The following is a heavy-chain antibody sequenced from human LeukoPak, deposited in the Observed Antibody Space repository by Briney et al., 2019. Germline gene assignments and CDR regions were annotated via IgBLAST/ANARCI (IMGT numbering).Heavy chain of an antibody. CDR2: IYTSGST. CDR1: GGSISSYC. CDR3: ARDSFYCSSTSCYFDY. J-gene: IGHJ4*02. Sequence: SETLSLTCTVSGGSISSYCWSWIRQPAGKGLEWIGRIYTSGSTNYNPSLKSRVTMSVDTSKNQFSLKLSSVTAADTAVYYCARDSFYCSSTSCYFDYWGQGTLVTVSS. V-gene: IGHV4-4*07. D-gene: IGHD2-2*01.